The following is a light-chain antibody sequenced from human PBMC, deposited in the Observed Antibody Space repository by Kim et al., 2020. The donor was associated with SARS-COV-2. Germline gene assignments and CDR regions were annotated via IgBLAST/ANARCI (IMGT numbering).Light chain of an antibody. CDR1: QSVSSY. CDR3: QQRSNWPLT. CDR2: DAS. Sequence: EIVLTQSPATLSLSPGERATLSCRASQSVSSYLAWYQQKPGQAPRLLIYDASNRATDIPARFSGSGSGTDFTLTISSLEPEDFAVYYYQQRSNWPLTFGGGTKVDIK. V-gene: IGKV3-11*01. J-gene: IGKJ4*01.